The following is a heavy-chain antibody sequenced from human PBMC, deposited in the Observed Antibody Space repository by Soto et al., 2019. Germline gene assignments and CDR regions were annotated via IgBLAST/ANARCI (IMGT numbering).Heavy chain of an antibody. V-gene: IGHV4-31*03. Sequence: TSETLWLTCTVAGGSISSGGYYGSWIRQHQGKGLEWIGYIYYSGSTYYNPSLKSRVTISVDTSKNQFSLKLSSVTAADTAVYYCARDPSRLEYNYYDSSGSSRYGMDVWGQGTTVTV. CDR2: IYYSGST. CDR1: GGSISSGGYY. CDR3: ARDPSRLEYNYYDSSGSSRYGMDV. J-gene: IGHJ6*02. D-gene: IGHD3-22*01.